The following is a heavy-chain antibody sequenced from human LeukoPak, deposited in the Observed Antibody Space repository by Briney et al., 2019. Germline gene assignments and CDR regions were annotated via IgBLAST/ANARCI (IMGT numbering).Heavy chain of an antibody. D-gene: IGHD3-10*01. Sequence: GASVKVSCKASGYTFTSYDINWVRQATRQGLEWMGWMNPNSGNTGYAQKFQGRVTITRNTSISTAYMELSSLRSEDTAVYYCARGPYYGSGSYYIDYWGQGTLVTVSS. CDR2: MNPNSGNT. CDR1: GYTFTSYD. V-gene: IGHV1-8*03. J-gene: IGHJ4*02. CDR3: ARGPYYGSGSYYIDY.